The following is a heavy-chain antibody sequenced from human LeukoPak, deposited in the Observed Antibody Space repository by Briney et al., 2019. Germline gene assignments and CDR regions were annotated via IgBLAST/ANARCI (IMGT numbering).Heavy chain of an antibody. D-gene: IGHD3-10*01. Sequence: GGSLRLSCAASGFTFSSYSMNWVRQAPGKGLEWVSGISGSGDSTYYADSVKGRFTISRDNSKNTLYLQMNSLRAEDTAVYYCAKSGNVGGSGTMRGYYLDYWGQGTLVTVSS. CDR3: AKSGNVGGSGTMRGYYLDY. J-gene: IGHJ4*02. V-gene: IGHV3-23*01. CDR2: ISGSGDST. CDR1: GFTFSSYS.